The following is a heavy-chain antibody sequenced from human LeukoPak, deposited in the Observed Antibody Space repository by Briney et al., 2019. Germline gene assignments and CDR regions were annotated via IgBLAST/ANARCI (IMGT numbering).Heavy chain of an antibody. CDR2: INPNSGDT. V-gene: IGHV1-2*06. D-gene: IGHD2-2*01. CDR1: GYSFSDYA. CDR3: ARDYCSSTSCLFDY. Sequence: ASVKVSCKASGYSFSDYAVNWVRQAPGQRLEWMGRINPNSGDTNSAQRFQGRVTMTRDTSISTAYMELIRLKSDDTAVFYCARDYCSSTSCLFDYWGQGTLVTVSS. J-gene: IGHJ4*02.